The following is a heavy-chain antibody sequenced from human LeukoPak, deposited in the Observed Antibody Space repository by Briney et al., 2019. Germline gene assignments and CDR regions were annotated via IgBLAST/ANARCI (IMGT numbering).Heavy chain of an antibody. CDR3: ARGRPHGNDY. V-gene: IGHV3-7*01. Sequence: GGSLRLSCVGSGFMFSNYWMSWVRQAPGKGLEWVANINKDGSMAYSADSLKGRFSISRDNAKNTLYLQMNSLRVEDTAVYYCARGRPHGNDYWGQGTLVTVSS. D-gene: IGHD4-23*01. J-gene: IGHJ4*02. CDR2: INKDGSMA. CDR1: GFMFSNYW.